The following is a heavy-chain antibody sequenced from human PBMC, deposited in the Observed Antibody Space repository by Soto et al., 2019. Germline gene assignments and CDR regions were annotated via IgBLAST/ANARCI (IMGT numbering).Heavy chain of an antibody. Sequence: QVQLVESGGGVVQPGRSLRLSCEVSGFTFSSYAMHWVRQAPGKGLEWVAVISFDGSNKYYADSVKGRINVSRDNSKNTLYLQMNSLRAEDTAVYYCARVDWAVGATIPSGFDYWGQGTLVTVSS. CDR3: ARVDWAVGATIPSGFDY. J-gene: IGHJ4*02. CDR1: GFTFSSYA. CDR2: ISFDGSNK. V-gene: IGHV3-30-3*01. D-gene: IGHD1-26*01.